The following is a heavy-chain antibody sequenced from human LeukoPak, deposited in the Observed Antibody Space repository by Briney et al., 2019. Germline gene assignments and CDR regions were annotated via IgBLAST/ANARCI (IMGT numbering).Heavy chain of an antibody. V-gene: IGHV1-69*13. J-gene: IGHJ4*02. CDR1: GGTFSSYA. Sequence: SVKVSCKASGGTFSSYAISWVRQAPGQGLEWMGGIIPIFGTANYAQKFQGRVTITADESTSTAYMELSSLRSEDTAVYYCARAKYSSGWNRGYNSDYWGQGTLVTVSS. CDR3: ARAKYSSGWNRGYNSDY. D-gene: IGHD6-19*01. CDR2: IIPIFGTA.